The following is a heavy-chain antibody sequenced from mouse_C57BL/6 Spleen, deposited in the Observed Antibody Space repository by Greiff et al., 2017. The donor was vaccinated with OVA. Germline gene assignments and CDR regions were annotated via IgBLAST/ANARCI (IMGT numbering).Heavy chain of an antibody. D-gene: IGHD4-1*01. Sequence: VQVVESGPELVKPGASVKISCKASGYAFSSSWMNWVKQRPGKGLEWIGRIYPGDGDTNYNGKFKGKATLTADKSSSTAYMQLSSLTSEDSAVYFCARENWDGGYFDYWGQGTTLTVSS. CDR2: IYPGDGDT. CDR1: GYAFSSSW. V-gene: IGHV1-82*01. CDR3: ARENWDGGYFDY. J-gene: IGHJ2*01.